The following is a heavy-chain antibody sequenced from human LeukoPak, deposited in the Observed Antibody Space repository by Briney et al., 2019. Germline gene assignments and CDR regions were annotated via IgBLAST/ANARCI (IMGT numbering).Heavy chain of an antibody. V-gene: IGHV1-18*01. CDR1: GFTFTSYG. Sequence: GGTLRLSCAASGFTFTSYGISWVRQAPGQGLEWMGWISAYNGNTNYAQKFQGRVTMTRDTSSSTAYMELSRLRSDDTAMYYCAKDQGRGYTYGLYYFDYWGQGTLVTVSS. J-gene: IGHJ4*02. CDR3: AKDQGRGYTYGLYYFDY. CDR2: ISAYNGNT. D-gene: IGHD5-18*01.